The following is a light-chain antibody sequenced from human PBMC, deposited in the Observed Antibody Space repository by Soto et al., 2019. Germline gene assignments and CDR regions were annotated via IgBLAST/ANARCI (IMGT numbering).Light chain of an antibody. CDR1: QGISNY. CDR3: QKDDSAPWT. Sequence: DIQMTQSPSSLSASVGDRVTITCRARQGISNYLAWYQQKPGKVPKLLIYAASTLQSGVPSRFSGSESRTVFTLTISSLQPKDVATYYCQKDDSAPWTFGQGTKVEIK. V-gene: IGKV1-27*01. CDR2: AAS. J-gene: IGKJ1*01.